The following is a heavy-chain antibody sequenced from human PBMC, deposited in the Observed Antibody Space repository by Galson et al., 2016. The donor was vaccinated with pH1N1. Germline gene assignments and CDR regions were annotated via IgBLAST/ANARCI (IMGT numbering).Heavy chain of an antibody. CDR2: IYYSGST. J-gene: IGHJ5*02. CDR1: GGSISSGDYY. V-gene: IGHV4-30-4*01. Sequence: QVQLQESGPGLVKPSATLSLTCTVSGGSISSGDYYWSWIRQPPGKGLEWIGYIYYSGSTYYNPSLKSRLTISVDTSKNQFSLKLSSVTAADTAVYYCARAIISSEDRDYWFDPWGQGTLVTVSS. D-gene: IGHD6-6*01. CDR3: ARAIISSEDRDYWFDP.